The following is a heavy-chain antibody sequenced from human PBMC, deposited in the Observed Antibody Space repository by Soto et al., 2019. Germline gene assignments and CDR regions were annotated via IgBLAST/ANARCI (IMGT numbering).Heavy chain of an antibody. CDR2: IYHSGST. D-gene: IGHD3-10*01. J-gene: IGHJ5*02. Sequence: PLSLTCGVAGGSSSSGGYSWSWIRQPPGKGLEWIGYIYHSGSTYYNPSLKSRVTISVDRSKNQFSLKLSSVTAADTAVYYCARLWFGDPPGWFDPWGQGTLVTVS. V-gene: IGHV4-30-2*01. CDR1: GGSSSSGGYS. CDR3: ARLWFGDPPGWFDP.